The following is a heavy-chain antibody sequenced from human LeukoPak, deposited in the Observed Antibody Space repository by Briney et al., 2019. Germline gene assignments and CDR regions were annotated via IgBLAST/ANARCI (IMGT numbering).Heavy chain of an antibody. Sequence: GGSLRLSCAASGFTFSIYGMSWVRQAPGKGLEWVSAISGSGANTYYADSVKGRFTISRDNSKSTLFLQMNSLRPEDTAVYYCAKDLRWGFDYWGQGTLVTVSS. CDR3: AKDLRWGFDY. V-gene: IGHV3-23*01. CDR1: GFTFSIYG. CDR2: ISGSGANT. D-gene: IGHD7-27*01. J-gene: IGHJ4*02.